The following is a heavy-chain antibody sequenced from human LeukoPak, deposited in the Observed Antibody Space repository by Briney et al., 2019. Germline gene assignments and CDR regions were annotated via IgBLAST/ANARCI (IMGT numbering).Heavy chain of an antibody. J-gene: IGHJ5*02. CDR2: ISPGGDGG. CDR3: AGAVVVSPAGPYSWFDP. Sequence: PGGSLRLSCAAAGFTFSNIWMSWVRQAPGRGLEWVANISPGGDGGRYVDSVKGRFSISRDNGKNSLYLQMTALRVEDTAIYYCAGAVVVSPAGPYSWFDPWGQGALVTVSS. CDR1: GFTFSNIW. V-gene: IGHV3-7*03. D-gene: IGHD2-15*01.